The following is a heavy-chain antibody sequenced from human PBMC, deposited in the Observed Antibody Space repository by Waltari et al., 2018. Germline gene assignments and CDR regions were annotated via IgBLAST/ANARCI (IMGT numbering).Heavy chain of an antibody. CDR3: ATAGLPLLPTGGMDV. V-gene: IGHV3-33*01. CDR2: IWYDGSNK. J-gene: IGHJ6*02. D-gene: IGHD1-26*01. CDR1: GFTFSSYG. Sequence: PGRSLRLSCAASGFTFSSYGMHWVRQAPGKGLEWVAVIWYDGSNKYYADSVKGRFTISRDNSKNTLYLQMNSLRAEDTAVYYCATAGLPLLPTGGMDVWGQGTTVTVSS.